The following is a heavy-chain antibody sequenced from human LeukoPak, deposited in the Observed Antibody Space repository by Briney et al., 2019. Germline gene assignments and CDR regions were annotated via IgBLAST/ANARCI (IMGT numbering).Heavy chain of an antibody. CDR1: GYTFTSCG. CDR2: ISAYNGNT. D-gene: IGHD3-10*01. CDR3: AREKGPYYGSGSYYDY. Sequence: ASVKVSCKASGYTFTSCGISWVRQAPGQGLEWMGWISAYNGNTNYAQKLQGRVTMTTDTSTSTAYMELRSLRSDDTAVYYCAREKGPYYGSGSYYDYWGQGTLVTVSS. V-gene: IGHV1-18*04. J-gene: IGHJ4*02.